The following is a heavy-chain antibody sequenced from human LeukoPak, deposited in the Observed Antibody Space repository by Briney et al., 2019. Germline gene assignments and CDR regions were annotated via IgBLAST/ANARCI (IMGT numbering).Heavy chain of an antibody. V-gene: IGHV3-7*01. J-gene: IGHJ4*02. CDR2: IKEDGSEI. Sequence: GGSLRLSCEASAFTFSSYWMSWVRKAPGKGLEWVANIKEDGSEINYVDSVKGRFTIPRDNAKNSLFLQMNSLRVEDTAVYYCARDRGYSSFDYWGQGTLVTVSS. CDR3: ARDRGYSSFDY. D-gene: IGHD4-23*01. CDR1: AFTFSSYW.